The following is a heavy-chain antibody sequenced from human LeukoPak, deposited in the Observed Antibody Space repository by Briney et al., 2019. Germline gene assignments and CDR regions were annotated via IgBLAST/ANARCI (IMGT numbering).Heavy chain of an antibody. D-gene: IGHD3-22*01. J-gene: IGHJ4*02. CDR2: ISVNNGNT. CDR1: GYTFAHYG. CDR3: ARESGLPPYYYDSSGYYHGALDY. Sequence: ASVKVSCKASGYTFAHYGISWVRQAPGQGLEWMGWISVNNGNTKYAQRIQGRATLTTDTSTSTAYMELRSLRTDDTAVYYCARESGLPPYYYDSSGYYHGALDYWGQGTLVTVSS. V-gene: IGHV1-18*01.